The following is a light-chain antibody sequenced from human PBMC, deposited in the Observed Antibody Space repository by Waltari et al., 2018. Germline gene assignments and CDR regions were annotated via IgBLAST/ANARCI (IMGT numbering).Light chain of an antibody. J-gene: IGKJ4*01. CDR1: QSVASHF. CDR2: GAS. Sequence: EIVLTQSPGTLSLSPGERATLSCRASQSVASHFLAWYQQKPGQAPRLLIYGASSRVTGIPDRFSGSGSGTDFTLTISRLEPVDFAVYYCQQYDFSVPLTFGGGTKVEIK. CDR3: QQYDFSVPLT. V-gene: IGKV3-20*01.